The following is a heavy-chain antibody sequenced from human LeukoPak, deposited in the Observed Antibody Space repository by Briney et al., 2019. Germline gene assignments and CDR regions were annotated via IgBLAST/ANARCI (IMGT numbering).Heavy chain of an antibody. CDR1: GGSISSYY. D-gene: IGHD5-18*01. Sequence: SETLSLTCTVSGGSISSYYWSWIRQPPGKGLEWIGYTHYTGSTSVNPSLKSRVTISVDTSKNKFSLKVSSVTAADTAVYYCARDGDTAMILFAFDMWGQGTMVTVSS. J-gene: IGHJ3*02. CDR2: THYTGST. CDR3: ARDGDTAMILFAFDM. V-gene: IGHV4-59*01.